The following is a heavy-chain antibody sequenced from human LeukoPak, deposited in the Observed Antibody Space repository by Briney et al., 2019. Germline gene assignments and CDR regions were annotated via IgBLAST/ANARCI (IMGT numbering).Heavy chain of an antibody. D-gene: IGHD2-2*02. CDR3: AREYQLLYNY. CDR1: GFTFSSYA. CDR2: ISYDGSNK. J-gene: IGHJ4*02. Sequence: GGSLRLSCAASGFTFSSYAMHWVRQAPGKGLDWLAVISYDGSNKYYADSVKGRFTISRDNSKNTLYLQMDSLRAEDTAVYYCAREYQLLYNYWGQGTLVTVSS. V-gene: IGHV3-30-3*01.